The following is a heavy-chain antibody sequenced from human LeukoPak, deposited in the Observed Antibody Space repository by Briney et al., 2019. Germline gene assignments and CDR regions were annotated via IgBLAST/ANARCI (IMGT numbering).Heavy chain of an antibody. V-gene: IGHV5-51*01. J-gene: IGHJ5*02. CDR3: ARRGFGELSWFDP. Sequence: GESLKISCKGSGYSFTYYWIAWVRQMPGKGLEWMGIIYPGDSDTRYSPSFQGQVTISADKSISTAYLQWSSLKASDTAMYYCARRGFGELSWFDPWGQGTLVAVSS. D-gene: IGHD3-10*01. CDR2: IYPGDSDT. CDR1: GYSFTYYW.